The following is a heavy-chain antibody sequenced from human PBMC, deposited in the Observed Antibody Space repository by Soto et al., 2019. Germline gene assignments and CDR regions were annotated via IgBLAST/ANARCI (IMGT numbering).Heavy chain of an antibody. V-gene: IGHV3-74*01. J-gene: IGHJ4*02. CDR3: AGMVLGNRDY. D-gene: IGHD2-8*01. CDR2: ISPDGNVA. CDR1: GFTLTTYW. Sequence: EEQVVESGGGLVQPGGSLRLSCEASGFTLTTYWIHWVRQAPGEGLVWVSRISPDGNVAHYADSVKGRFTVSRDNAKNTVYLQMTSLRAEDTAIYCCAGMVLGNRDYWGQGTLVTVSS.